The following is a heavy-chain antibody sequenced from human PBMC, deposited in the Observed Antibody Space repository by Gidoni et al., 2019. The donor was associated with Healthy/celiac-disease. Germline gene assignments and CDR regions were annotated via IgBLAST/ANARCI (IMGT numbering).Heavy chain of an antibody. CDR3: AKDPDFSIPYPFDY. Sequence: SRDNSKNTLYLQMNSLRAEDTAVYYCAKDPDFSIPYPFDYWGQGTLVTVSS. V-gene: IGHV3-23*01. J-gene: IGHJ4*02. D-gene: IGHD2-21*01.